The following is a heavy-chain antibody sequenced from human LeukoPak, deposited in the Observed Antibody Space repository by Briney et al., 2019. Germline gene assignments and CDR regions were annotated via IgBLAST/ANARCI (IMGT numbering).Heavy chain of an antibody. CDR3: AKDGGGYCSSTSCYDVFLDY. V-gene: IGHV1-8*01. Sequence: ASVKVSCKASGYTFTSYDINWVRQATGQGLEWMGWMNPNSGNTGYAQKFQGRVTMTRNTSISTAYMELSSLRSEDTAVYYCAKDGGGYCSSTSCYDVFLDYWGQGTLVTVSS. D-gene: IGHD2-2*01. J-gene: IGHJ4*02. CDR1: GYTFTSYD. CDR2: MNPNSGNT.